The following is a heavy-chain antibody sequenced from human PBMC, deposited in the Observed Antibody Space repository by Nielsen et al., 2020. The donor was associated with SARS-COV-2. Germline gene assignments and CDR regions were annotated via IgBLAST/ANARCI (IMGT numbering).Heavy chain of an antibody. D-gene: IGHD6-13*01. Sequence: GGSLRLSCAASGFTFSSYGMHWVRQAPGKGLEWVAVISYDGSNKYYADSVKGRFTISRDNSKNTLYLQMNSLRAEDTAVYYCAKGSSSWYYFDYWGQGTLVTVSS. CDR1: GFTFSSYG. J-gene: IGHJ4*02. V-gene: IGHV3-30*18. CDR2: ISYDGSNK. CDR3: AKGSSSWYYFDY.